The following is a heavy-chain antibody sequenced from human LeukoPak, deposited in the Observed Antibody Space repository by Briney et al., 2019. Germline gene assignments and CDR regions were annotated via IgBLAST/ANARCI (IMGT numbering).Heavy chain of an antibody. CDR2: INTDGSST. D-gene: IGHD2-2*02. CDR3: ARADIVVVPAAIQGSYYYYMDV. V-gene: IGHV3-74*01. CDR1: GFTFSTYW. J-gene: IGHJ6*03. Sequence: GGSLRLSCAASGFTFSTYWMYWVRQAPGKGLVWVSRINTDGSSTSYADSVKGRFTISRDSAKNTLYLQMNSLRAEDTAIYYCARADIVVVPAAIQGSYYYYMDVWGKGTTVTVSS.